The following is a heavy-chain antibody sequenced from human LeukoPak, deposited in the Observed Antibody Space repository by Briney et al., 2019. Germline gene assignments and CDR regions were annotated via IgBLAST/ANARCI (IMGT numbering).Heavy chain of an antibody. CDR3: AKCILTGYYKGYMDV. CDR1: GFTFSSFG. D-gene: IGHD3-9*01. J-gene: IGHJ6*03. CDR2: ISGSGVST. V-gene: IGHV3-23*01. Sequence: GGSLRLSCAASGFTFSSFGMNWVRQAPGKGLEWVSAISGSGVSTYYADSVKGRFTISRDNSKNSLYLQMNSLRAEDTAVYYCAKCILTGYYKGYMDVWGKGTTVTISS.